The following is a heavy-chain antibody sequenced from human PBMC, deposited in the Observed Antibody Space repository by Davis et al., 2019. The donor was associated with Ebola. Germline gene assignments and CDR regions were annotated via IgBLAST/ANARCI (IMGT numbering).Heavy chain of an antibody. CDR1: GGSISSGGYY. Sequence: PSETLSLTCTVSGGSISSGGYYWSWIRQHPGKGLEWIGYIYYSGSTYYNPSLKSRVTISVDTSKNQFSLKLSSVTAADTAVYYCARVKGDDPQLGLNWFDPWGQGTLVTVSS. V-gene: IGHV4-31*03. J-gene: IGHJ5*02. D-gene: IGHD2-21*01. CDR2: IYYSGST. CDR3: ARVKGDDPQLGLNWFDP.